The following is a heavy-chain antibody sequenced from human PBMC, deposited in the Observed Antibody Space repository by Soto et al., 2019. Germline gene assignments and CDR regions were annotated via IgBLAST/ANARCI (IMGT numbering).Heavy chain of an antibody. V-gene: IGHV1-69*13. D-gene: IGHD3-22*01. CDR3: ARADYDSIYYYHGMDV. J-gene: IGHJ6*02. CDR2: IIPIFGIA. Sequence: SVKVSCKASGGTFSSYAISWERQAPGQGLEWMGVIIPIFGIANYAQKFQGRVTITAAESTSTAYMELSSLRSEDTAVYYCARADYDSIYYYHGMDVWGQGTTVTVSS. CDR1: GGTFSSYA.